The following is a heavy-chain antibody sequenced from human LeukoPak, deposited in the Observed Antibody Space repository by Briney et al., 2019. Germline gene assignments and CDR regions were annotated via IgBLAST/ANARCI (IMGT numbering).Heavy chain of an antibody. Sequence: PGGSLRLSCAASGFTFSSYGMHWVRQAPGKGLEWVAVISYDGSNKYYADSVKGRFTISRDNSKNTLYLQMNSLRAEDTAVYYCAKRSLAYYYGMDVWGQGTTVTVSS. CDR2: ISYDGSNK. CDR3: AKRSLAYYYGMDV. CDR1: GFTFSSYG. V-gene: IGHV3-30*18. J-gene: IGHJ6*02.